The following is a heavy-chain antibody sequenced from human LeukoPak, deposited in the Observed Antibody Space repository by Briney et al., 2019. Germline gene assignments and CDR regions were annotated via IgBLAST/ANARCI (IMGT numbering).Heavy chain of an antibody. V-gene: IGHV3-9*03. D-gene: IGHD5-24*01. CDR1: GFTFDDYA. CDR2: ISWNSGSI. Sequence: GGSLGLSCAASGFTFDDYAMHWVRQAPGKGLEWVSGISWNSGSIGYADSVKGGFTISRDNAKNSLYLQMNSLRAEDMALYYCAKGGVEMATIGIDYWGQGALVTVSS. CDR3: AKGGVEMATIGIDY. J-gene: IGHJ4*02.